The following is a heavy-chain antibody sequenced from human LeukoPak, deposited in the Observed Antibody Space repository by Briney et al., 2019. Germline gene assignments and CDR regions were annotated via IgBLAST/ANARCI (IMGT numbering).Heavy chain of an antibody. CDR3: AKTYYYDSSGYCDY. J-gene: IGHJ4*02. Sequence: PGGSLRLSCAASGFTFSSYAMSWVRQAPGKGLEWVSAISGSGGSTYYAGSVKGRFTISRDNSKNTLYLQMNSLRAEDTAVYYCAKTYYYDSSGYCDYWGQGTLVTVSS. D-gene: IGHD3-22*01. CDR1: GFTFSSYA. CDR2: ISGSGGST. V-gene: IGHV3-23*01.